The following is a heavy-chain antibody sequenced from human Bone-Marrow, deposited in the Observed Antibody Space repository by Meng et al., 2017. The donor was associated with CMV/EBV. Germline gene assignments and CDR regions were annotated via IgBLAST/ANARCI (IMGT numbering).Heavy chain of an antibody. CDR1: SYA. Sequence: SYAMHWVRQAPGRGLEWVALASYDGPNKYYADSVKGRFTVSRDNSRKKLYLQMNSLRVEDTAVYYCARDADGWFVVMTGATGGWFDPWGQGTLVTVSS. J-gene: IGHJ5*02. D-gene: IGHD2-15*01. CDR3: ARDADGWFVVMTGATGGWFDP. CDR2: ASYDGPNK. V-gene: IGHV3-30-3*01.